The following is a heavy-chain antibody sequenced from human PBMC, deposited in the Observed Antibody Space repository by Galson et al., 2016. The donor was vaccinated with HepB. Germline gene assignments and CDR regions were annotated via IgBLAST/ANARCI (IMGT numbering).Heavy chain of an antibody. J-gene: IGHJ3*02. CDR3: ARDPAFDI. V-gene: IGHV3-74*03. CDR1: GFTFSSFW. Sequence: SLRLSCAASGFTFSSFWMHWVRQGPGKGLVWVSRISPDGSDTKYADFAKGRFTVSRDNAQNTLYLQMNRLRAEDPAVYSCARDPAFDIWGQGTMVTVSS. CDR2: ISPDGSDT.